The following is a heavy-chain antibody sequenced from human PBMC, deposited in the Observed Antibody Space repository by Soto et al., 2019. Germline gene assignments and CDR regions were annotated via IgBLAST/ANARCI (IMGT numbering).Heavy chain of an antibody. Sequence: EVQLLESGGGLVQPGGSLRLSCAASGFTFSSYAMSWVRQAPGKGLEWVSAISGSGGSTYYADSVKGRFTISRDSSKNTLYLQMNSLRAEDTAVYYCANLLTGYYYDSSGYYYFDYWGQGTLVTVSS. D-gene: IGHD3-22*01. J-gene: IGHJ4*02. CDR1: GFTFSSYA. CDR3: ANLLTGYYYDSSGYYYFDY. CDR2: ISGSGGST. V-gene: IGHV3-23*01.